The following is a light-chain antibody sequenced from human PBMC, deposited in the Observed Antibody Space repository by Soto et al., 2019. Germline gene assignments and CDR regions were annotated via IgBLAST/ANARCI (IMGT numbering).Light chain of an antibody. CDR2: DAS. Sequence: DIPMTQSPSTLSASVGDRVTITCRASQSISSWLAWYQQKPGKAPKLLIYDASSLESGVPSRFSGSGSGTEFTLTIISLQPDDFATYYCQQYNSYSRFTFGPGTKVDIK. CDR1: QSISSW. V-gene: IGKV1-5*01. CDR3: QQYNSYSRFT. J-gene: IGKJ3*01.